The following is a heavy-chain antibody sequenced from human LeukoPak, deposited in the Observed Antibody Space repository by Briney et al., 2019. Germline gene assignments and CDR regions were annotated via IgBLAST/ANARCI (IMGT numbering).Heavy chain of an antibody. J-gene: IGHJ5*02. CDR1: GFTFSSFA. CDR2: IWYDGSNK. Sequence: SGGSLRLSCAASGFTFSSFAMHWVRQAPGKGLEWVAVIWYDGSNKYYADSVKGRFTISRDNSKNTLYLQMNSLRAEDTAVYYCARDYFHPYSGSYSGWFDPWGQGTLVTVSS. V-gene: IGHV3-33*08. D-gene: IGHD1-26*01. CDR3: ARDYFHPYSGSYSGWFDP.